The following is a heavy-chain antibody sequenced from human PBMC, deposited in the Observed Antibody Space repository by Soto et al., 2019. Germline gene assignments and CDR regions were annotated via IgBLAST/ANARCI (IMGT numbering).Heavy chain of an antibody. CDR3: ARGPEGQLRYYYYMDV. V-gene: IGHV1-3*01. CDR2: INAGNGNT. Sequence: GASVKVSCKASGYTFTSYAMHWVRQAPGQRLEWMGWINAGNGNTKYSQKFQGRVTITRDTSASTAYMELSSLRSEDTAVYYCARGPEGQLRYYYYMDVWGKGTTVTVSS. J-gene: IGHJ6*03. D-gene: IGHD4-17*01. CDR1: GYTFTSYA.